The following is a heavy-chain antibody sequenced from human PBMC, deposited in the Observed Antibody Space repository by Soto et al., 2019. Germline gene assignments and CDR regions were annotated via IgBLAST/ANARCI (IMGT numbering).Heavy chain of an antibody. Sequence: TLSLTCAISGDSVSSNSAAWNWIRQSPSGGLEWLGRTYYRSKWYHDYAISVKSRITINPDTSKNQFSLQLNSVTPEDTAVYYCGRCRISSSWYNFYYYGIDVWGQGTTVTVSS. J-gene: IGHJ6*02. CDR2: TYYRSKWYH. CDR3: GRCRISSSWYNFYYYGIDV. V-gene: IGHV6-1*01. CDR1: GDSVSSNSAA. D-gene: IGHD6-13*01.